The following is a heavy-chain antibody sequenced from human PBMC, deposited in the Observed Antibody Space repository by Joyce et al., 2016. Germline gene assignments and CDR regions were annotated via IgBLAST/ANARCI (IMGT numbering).Heavy chain of an antibody. CDR3: SREGHCRSTSCLEGDYYYYYMDV. CDR2: IRSRSYGGAA. J-gene: IGHJ6*03. V-gene: IGHV3-49*03. CDR1: GFSFGDSA. Sequence: LSCLASGFSFGDSAMSWFRQAPGKGLEWVGFIRSRSYGGAAEYAASVKGRFTISRDDSKSVAYLEMNSLKTDDTAVYYCSREGHCRSTSCLEGDYYYYYMDVWGKGTTVTVSS. D-gene: IGHD2-2*01.